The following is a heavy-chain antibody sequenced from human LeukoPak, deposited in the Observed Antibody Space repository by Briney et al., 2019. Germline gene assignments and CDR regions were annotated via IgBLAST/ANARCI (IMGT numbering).Heavy chain of an antibody. CDR2: ISSSSSYI. D-gene: IGHD3-9*01. CDR3: AREGDFDWLFVGY. V-gene: IGHV3-21*01. CDR1: GFTFSSYS. Sequence: GGSLRLSCAASGFTFSSYSMNWVRQAPGKGLEWVSSISSSSSYIYYADSVKGRFTISRDNAKNSLYLQMKSLRAEDTAVYYCAREGDFDWLFVGYWGQGTLVTVPS. J-gene: IGHJ4*02.